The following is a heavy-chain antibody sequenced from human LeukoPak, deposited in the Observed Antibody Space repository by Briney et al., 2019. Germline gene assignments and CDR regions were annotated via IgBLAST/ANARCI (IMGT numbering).Heavy chain of an antibody. D-gene: IGHD3-10*01. Sequence: GGSLRLSCAASGFTVSSNYMTWVRQAPGKGLEWVSIIYSDNNTYYTDSVKGRFTISRDNSRNTLYVQMNSLRAEDTAVYYCARVNRWFGELLNFDYWGQGTLVTVSS. CDR2: IYSDNNT. CDR3: ARVNRWFGELLNFDY. V-gene: IGHV3-53*01. CDR1: GFTVSSNY. J-gene: IGHJ4*02.